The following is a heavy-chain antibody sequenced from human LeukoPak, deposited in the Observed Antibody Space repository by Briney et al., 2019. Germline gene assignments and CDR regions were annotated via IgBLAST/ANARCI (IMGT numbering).Heavy chain of an antibody. CDR2: ISGSGETT. CDR1: GFTFSFYS. V-gene: IGHV3-48*04. J-gene: IGHJ3*02. CDR3: ASDIVVVPAAIGSAFDI. Sequence: GGSLRLSCAGSGFTFSFYSINWVRQAPGKGLAWVPIISGSGETTFYADSVKGRFTISRDNAKNSLYLQMNSLRAEDTAVYYCASDIVVVPAAIGSAFDIWGQGTMVTVSS. D-gene: IGHD2-2*02.